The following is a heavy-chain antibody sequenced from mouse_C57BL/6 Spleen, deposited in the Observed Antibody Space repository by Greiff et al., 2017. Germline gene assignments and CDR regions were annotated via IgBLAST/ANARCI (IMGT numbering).Heavy chain of an antibody. CDR1: GYTFTEYT. V-gene: IGHV1-62-2*01. Sequence: QVQLQQSGAELVKPGASVKLSCKASGYTFTEYTIHWVKQRSGQGLEWIGWFYPGSGSIKYNEKFKDKATLTADKSSSTVYMELSRLTSEDSAVYFCARHEEAPRGYYGSSYGYFDVWGTGTTVTVSS. D-gene: IGHD1-1*01. J-gene: IGHJ1*03. CDR3: ARHEEAPRGYYGSSYGYFDV. CDR2: FYPGSGSI.